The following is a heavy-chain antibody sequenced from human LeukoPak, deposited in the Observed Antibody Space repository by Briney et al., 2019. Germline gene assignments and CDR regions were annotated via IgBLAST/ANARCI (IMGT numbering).Heavy chain of an antibody. CDR2: ISDSGGST. CDR3: AKVGSVRREFDY. V-gene: IGHV3-23*01. J-gene: IGHJ4*02. D-gene: IGHD2-15*01. CDR1: GFTFSSYA. Sequence: GGSLRLSCVPSGFTFSSYAMSWVRQAPGKGLEWVSGISDSGGSTNYAASVKGRFTISRENSKDTLYLQMSKLRAEETAVYYCAKVGSVRREFDYWGQGTLATVSS.